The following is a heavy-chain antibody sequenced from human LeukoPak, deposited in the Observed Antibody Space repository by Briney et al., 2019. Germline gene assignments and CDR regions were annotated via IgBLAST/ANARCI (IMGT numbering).Heavy chain of an antibody. D-gene: IGHD1-1*01. CDR3: ARGRAPLENAFDI. CDR2: IIPIFGTA. V-gene: IGHV1-69*05. CDR1: GGTFSSYA. J-gene: IGHJ3*02. Sequence: GPSVKVSCKASGGTFSSYAISWVRQAPGQGLEWTGGIIPIFGTANYAQKFQGRVTITTDESTSTAYMELSSLRSEDTAVYYCARGRAPLENAFDIWGQGTMVTVSS.